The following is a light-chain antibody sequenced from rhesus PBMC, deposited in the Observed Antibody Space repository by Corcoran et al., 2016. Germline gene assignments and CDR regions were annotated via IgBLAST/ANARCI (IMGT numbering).Light chain of an antibody. CDR2: KAS. Sequence: DIQMTQSPSSLSASVGDTVTITCRASQGISSWLAWYQQKPGKAPKLQIYKASSLQSGVPSRFSGRGSGTDFTLTISSLQSEDFATYYCQQYSSRPFTFGPRTKLDIK. J-gene: IGKJ3*01. CDR3: QQYSSRPFT. CDR1: QGISSW. V-gene: IGKV1-22*01.